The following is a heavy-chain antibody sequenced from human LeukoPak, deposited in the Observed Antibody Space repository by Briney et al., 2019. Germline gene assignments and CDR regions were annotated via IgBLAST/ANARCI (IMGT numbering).Heavy chain of an antibody. CDR1: GYTFTGYY. J-gene: IGHJ5*02. D-gene: IGHD5-24*01. CDR3: AREANPPGMATTANWFDP. V-gene: IGHV1-2*02. Sequence: ASVKVSCKASGYTFTGYYMHWVRQAPGQGLEWMGWINPNSGGTNYAQKFQGRVTMTRDTSISTAYMELSRLRSDDTVVYYCAREANPPGMATTANWFDPWGQGTLVTVSS. CDR2: INPNSGGT.